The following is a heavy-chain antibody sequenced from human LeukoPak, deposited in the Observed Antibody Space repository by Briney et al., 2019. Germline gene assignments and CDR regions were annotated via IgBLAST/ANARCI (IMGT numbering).Heavy chain of an antibody. CDR2: IRSDGSNK. J-gene: IGHJ4*02. D-gene: IGHD3-22*01. Sequence: GGSLRLSCAASGFTFSTYGMHWVRQAPGKGLEWVAFIRSDGSNKYYADSVEGRFTISRDKSKNTLYLQMNSLRAEDTALYYCAKDQSITTIVGQEYYFDYWGQGTLVTVPS. CDR1: GFTFSTYG. CDR3: AKDQSITTIVGQEYYFDY. V-gene: IGHV3-30*02.